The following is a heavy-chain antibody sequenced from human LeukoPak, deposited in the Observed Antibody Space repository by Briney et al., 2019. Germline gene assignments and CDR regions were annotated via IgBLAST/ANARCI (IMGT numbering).Heavy chain of an antibody. D-gene: IGHD3-22*01. CDR3: ARDASYYDSSGRYYYYGMDV. CDR1: GYTFTSYG. CDR2: ISAYNGNT. Sequence: ASVKVSCKASGYTFTSYGISWVRQAPGQGLEWMGWISAYNGNTNYAQKHHGRVTMTTDTSTSTAYMELRSLRSDDTAVYYCARDASYYDSSGRYYYYGMDVWGQGTTVTVSS. J-gene: IGHJ6*02. V-gene: IGHV1-18*01.